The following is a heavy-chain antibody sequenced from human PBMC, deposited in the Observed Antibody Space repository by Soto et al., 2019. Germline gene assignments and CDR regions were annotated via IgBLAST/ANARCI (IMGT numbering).Heavy chain of an antibody. D-gene: IGHD2-2*01. V-gene: IGHV3-23*01. J-gene: IGHJ3*02. CDR2: ISGSGGST. Sequence: EVQLLESGGGLVQPGGSLRLSCAASGFTFSSYAMSWVRQAPGKGLEWVSAISGSGGSTYYADSVKGRFTISRDNSKNTLYLQMNSLRPEDTAVYYCAKPEYCSSTTCYLLGAFDIWGQGTMVTVSS. CDR1: GFTFSSYA. CDR3: AKPEYCSSTTCYLLGAFDI.